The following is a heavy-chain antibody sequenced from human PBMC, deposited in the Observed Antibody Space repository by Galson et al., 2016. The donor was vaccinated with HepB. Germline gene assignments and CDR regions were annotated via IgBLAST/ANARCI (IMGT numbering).Heavy chain of an antibody. J-gene: IGHJ4*02. Sequence: LSLTCTVSGGSISSGDYYWSWIRQSPGKGLEWIGYIHHSGSTYYNPSLKSRISISVDTSKNQFSLKLTSVTAADTAVYYCARDRQDNWNQFDYWGQGTLVTVSS. CDR2: IHHSGST. CDR3: ARDRQDNWNQFDY. D-gene: IGHD1-20*01. CDR1: GGSISSGDYY. V-gene: IGHV4-30-4*01.